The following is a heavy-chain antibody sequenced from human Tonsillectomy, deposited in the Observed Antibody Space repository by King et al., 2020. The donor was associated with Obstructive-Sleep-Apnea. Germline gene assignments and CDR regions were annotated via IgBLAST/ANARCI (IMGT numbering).Heavy chain of an antibody. D-gene: IGHD3-3*01. CDR1: GFTFSSYS. CDR2: ISSSSSYI. V-gene: IGHV3-21*01. CDR3: ARDRDYDFWSGYYSADYYYYGMDV. Sequence: QLVQSGGGLVKPGGSLRLSCAASGFTFSSYSMNWVRQAPGKGLEWVSSISSSSSYIYYADSVKGRFTISRDNAKKSLYLQMNSLRAEDTAVYYCARDRDYDFWSGYYSADYYYYGMDVWGQGTTVTVSS. J-gene: IGHJ6*02.